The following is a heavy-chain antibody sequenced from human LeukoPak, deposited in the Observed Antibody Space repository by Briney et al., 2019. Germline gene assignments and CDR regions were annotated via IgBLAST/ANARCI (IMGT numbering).Heavy chain of an antibody. Sequence: SETLSLTCTVSGDSINSGDYYWSWIRQPPGKGLEWIGYIYYSGSTYYNPSLRSRITISVDTSKNQFSLKLSSVTAADTAVYYCARDRSGYDHLDYWGQGTLVTVSS. CDR3: ARDRSGYDHLDY. V-gene: IGHV4-30-4*01. CDR2: IYYSGST. J-gene: IGHJ4*02. D-gene: IGHD5-12*01. CDR1: GDSINSGDYY.